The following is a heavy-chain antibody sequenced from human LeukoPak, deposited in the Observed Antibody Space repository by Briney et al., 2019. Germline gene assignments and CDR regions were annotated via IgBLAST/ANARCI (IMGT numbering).Heavy chain of an antibody. J-gene: IGHJ4*02. CDR2: ISGSGGST. V-gene: IGHV3-23*01. Sequence: GGSLRLSCAASGFTFSSYAMSWVRQAPGEGLEWVSAISGSGGSTYYADSVKGRFTISRHNSKNTLYLQMNSLRAEDTAVYYCAKDLGDTAMVNYWGQGTLVTVSS. CDR1: GFTFSSYA. D-gene: IGHD5-18*01. CDR3: AKDLGDTAMVNY.